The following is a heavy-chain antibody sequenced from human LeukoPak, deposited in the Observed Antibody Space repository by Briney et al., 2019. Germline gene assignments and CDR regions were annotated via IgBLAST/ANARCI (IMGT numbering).Heavy chain of an antibody. J-gene: IGHJ4*02. CDR2: INHSGST. D-gene: IGHD2-15*01. CDR3: ARLSLDQLLLSYFDY. CDR1: GGSSSGYY. Sequence: SETLSLTCAVYGGSSSGYYWSWIRQPPGKGLEWIGEINHSGSTNYNPSLKSRVTISVDTSKNQFSLKLSSVTAADTAVYYCARLSLDQLLLSYFDYWGQGTLVTVSS. V-gene: IGHV4-34*01.